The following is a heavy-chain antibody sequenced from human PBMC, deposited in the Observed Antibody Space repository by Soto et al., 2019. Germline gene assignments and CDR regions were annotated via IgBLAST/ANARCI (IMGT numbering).Heavy chain of an antibody. D-gene: IGHD2-2*01. CDR2: ISYDGSNK. CDR1: GFTFSSYG. CDR3: AVGYCSSTSCYAPRLYYYGMDV. Sequence: QVQLVESGGGVVQPGRSLRLSCAASGFTFSSYGMHWVRQAPGKGLEWVAVISYDGSNKYYADSVKGRFTISRDNSKNQLYLQMNSLRAEDTAVYYCAVGYCSSTSCYAPRLYYYGMDVWGQGTTVTVSS. J-gene: IGHJ6*02. V-gene: IGHV3-30*03.